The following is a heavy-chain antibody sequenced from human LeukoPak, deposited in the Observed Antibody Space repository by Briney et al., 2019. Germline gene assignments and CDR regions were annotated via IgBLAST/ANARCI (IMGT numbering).Heavy chain of an antibody. V-gene: IGHV3-11*04. CDR1: GFTFRDYY. Sequence: GGSLRLSCAASGFTFRDYYMSWIRQAPGKGLEWVSCISSSGSTIYYADSVKGRFTISRDNAKNSLYLQMNSLRAEDTAVYYCARGLGDGYNVFDYWGQGTLVTVSS. CDR2: ISSSGSTI. CDR3: ARGLGDGYNVFDY. D-gene: IGHD5-24*01. J-gene: IGHJ4*02.